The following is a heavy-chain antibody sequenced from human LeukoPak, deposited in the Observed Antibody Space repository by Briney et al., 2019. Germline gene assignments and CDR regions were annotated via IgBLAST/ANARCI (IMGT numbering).Heavy chain of an antibody. Sequence: ASVKVSCKASGGTFTSYAISWVRHAPGQGLEWMGGIIPIFGTANYAQQFQGRVTITSDKSTSTAYMELSSLRSEDTAVYYCARGIQLCYYYMDVWGKGTTVTVSS. J-gene: IGHJ6*03. CDR1: GGTFTSYA. V-gene: IGHV1-69*06. CDR2: IIPIFGTA. D-gene: IGHD5-18*01. CDR3: ARGIQLCYYYMDV.